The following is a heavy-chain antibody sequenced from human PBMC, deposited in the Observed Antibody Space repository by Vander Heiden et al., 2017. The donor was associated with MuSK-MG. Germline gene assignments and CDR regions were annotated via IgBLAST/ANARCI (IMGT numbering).Heavy chain of an antibody. CDR1: GGSISSSSYY. J-gene: IGHJ4*02. Sequence: QLQLQESGPGLVKPSETLSLTCTVPGGSISSSSYYWGWIRQPPGKGLGWIGSIYYSGSTYYNPSLKSRVTISVDTSKNQFSLKLSSVTAADTAVYYCARHVYPELRYFDHPYLGQGTLVTVSS. CDR3: ARHVYPELRYFDHPY. CDR2: IYYSGST. V-gene: IGHV4-39*01. D-gene: IGHD3-9*01.